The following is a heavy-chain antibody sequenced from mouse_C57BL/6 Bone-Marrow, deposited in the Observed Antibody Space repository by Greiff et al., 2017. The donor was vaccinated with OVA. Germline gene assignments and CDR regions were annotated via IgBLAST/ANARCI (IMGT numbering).Heavy chain of an antibody. J-gene: IGHJ1*03. D-gene: IGHD2-3*01. Sequence: VQLQQSGPELVKPGASVKLSCKASGYTFTSYDINWVKQRPGQGLEWIGWIYPRDGSTKYNEKFKGKATLTVDTSSSTAYMELHSLTSEDSAVYFCARGDGYYDWYFDGWGTGTTVTVSS. CDR2: IYPRDGST. CDR3: ARGDGYYDWYFDG. V-gene: IGHV1-85*01. CDR1: GYTFTSYD.